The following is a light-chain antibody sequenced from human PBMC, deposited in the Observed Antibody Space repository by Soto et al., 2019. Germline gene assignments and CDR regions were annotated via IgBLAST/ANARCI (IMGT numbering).Light chain of an antibody. CDR1: QSVGINY. J-gene: IGKJ1*01. CDR2: RIS. CDR3: QQYDNAPQT. Sequence: EIVFRQAPGTLSLSPGERATLSCRASQSVGINYLAWYQQKPGQAPRLLIHRISTRATGIPDRFSGSVFATDFTLTISRLEPEDFAVYYCQQYDNAPQTFGQGTKVDTK. V-gene: IGKV3-20*01.